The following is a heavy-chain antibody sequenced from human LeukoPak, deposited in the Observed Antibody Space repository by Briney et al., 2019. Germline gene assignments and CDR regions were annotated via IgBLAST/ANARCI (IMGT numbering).Heavy chain of an antibody. J-gene: IGHJ4*02. D-gene: IGHD6-19*01. CDR1: GFTFSSYA. V-gene: IGHV3-30-3*01. Sequence: PGGSLRLSCAASGFTFSSYAMHWVRQAPGKGLGWVAVISYDGSNKYYADSVKGRFTISRDNAKNSLYLQMNSLRAEDTALYYCAKGIGAVAGIIDYWGQGTLVTVSS. CDR2: ISYDGSNK. CDR3: AKGIGAVAGIIDY.